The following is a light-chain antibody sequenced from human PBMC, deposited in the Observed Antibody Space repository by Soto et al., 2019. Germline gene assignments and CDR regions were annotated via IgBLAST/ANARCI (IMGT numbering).Light chain of an antibody. Sequence: DIQMTQSPSTLSASVGDRVTIACRASQSISNWLAWYQQRPGKAPRLLIYKASNLESGVPSRFSGSGSGTEFTLIITSLQPDDSATYYCQQYNSYSWTFGKGTKVDIK. V-gene: IGKV1-5*03. J-gene: IGKJ1*01. CDR3: QQYNSYSWT. CDR2: KAS. CDR1: QSISNW.